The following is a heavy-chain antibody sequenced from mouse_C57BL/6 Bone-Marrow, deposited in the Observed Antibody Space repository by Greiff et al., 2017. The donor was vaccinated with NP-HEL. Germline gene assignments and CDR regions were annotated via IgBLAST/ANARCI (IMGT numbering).Heavy chain of an antibody. CDR1: GYAFSSSW. J-gene: IGHJ4*01. CDR3: ARGFTTVVAPCYAMDY. Sequence: QVHVKQSGPELVKPGASVKISCKASGYAFSSSWMNWVKQRPGKGLEWIGRIYPGDGDTNYNGKFKGKATLTADKSSSTAYMQLSSLTSEDSAVYFWARGFTTVVAPCYAMDYWGQGTSVTVSS. D-gene: IGHD1-1*01. CDR2: IYPGDGDT. V-gene: IGHV1-82*01.